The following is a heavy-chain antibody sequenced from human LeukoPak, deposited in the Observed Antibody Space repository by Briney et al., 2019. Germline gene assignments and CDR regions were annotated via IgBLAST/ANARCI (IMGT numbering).Heavy chain of an antibody. Sequence: GGSLRFSCAASGSTVSNNYRRWVRHAPGKGLEWVSVIYSGDNTYYVESVKGRFTLSRDNSKNTLFLQMNCLRAEDTAVYYCAGRRVLDASFDYWGQGTLVTVSS. D-gene: IGHD3-16*01. CDR1: GSTVSNNY. J-gene: IGHJ4*02. CDR2: IYSGDNT. CDR3: AGRRVLDASFDY. V-gene: IGHV3-66*02.